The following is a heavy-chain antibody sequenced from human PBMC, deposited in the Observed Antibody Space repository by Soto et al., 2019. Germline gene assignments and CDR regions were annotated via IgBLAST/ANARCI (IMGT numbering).Heavy chain of an antibody. J-gene: IGHJ5*02. CDR2: IKSKIDGGTT. V-gene: IGHV3-15*07. CDR3: TTAPKRALTEDTARS. D-gene: IGHD2-21*02. CDR1: GFIVSSAW. Sequence: EVQLVESGGGLVKPGGSLRLSCTVSGFIVSSAWMNWVRQAPGKGLEWVGRIKSKIDGGTTDYAARVQGRFTISLEDSKNMLYLQMETLRTEDTAVYYCTTAPKRALTEDTARSWGLGTLVTVSS.